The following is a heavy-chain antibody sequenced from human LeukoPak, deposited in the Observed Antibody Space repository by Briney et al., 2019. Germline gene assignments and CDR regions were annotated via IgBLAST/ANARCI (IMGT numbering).Heavy chain of an antibody. Sequence: KTSETLSLTCAVYGGSFSGYYWSWIRQPPGKGLEWIGSIYYSGSTNYNPSLKSRVTISVDTSKNQFSLKLSSVTAADTAVYYWARGGYYYDSSGYYPPYYFDYWGQGTLVTVSS. CDR3: ARGGYYYDSSGYYPPYYFDY. CDR1: GGSFSGYY. V-gene: IGHV4-59*01. J-gene: IGHJ4*02. CDR2: IYYSGST. D-gene: IGHD3-22*01.